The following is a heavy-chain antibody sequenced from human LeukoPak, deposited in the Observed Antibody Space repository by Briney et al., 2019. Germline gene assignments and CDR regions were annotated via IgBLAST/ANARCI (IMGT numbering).Heavy chain of an antibody. V-gene: IGHV3-11*04. Sequence: SGESLRLSCAASGFTFSDYYMSWIRQAPGKGLEWVSYISSSGSTIYYADSVKGRFTISRDNAKNSLYLQMNSLRAEDTAVYYCARDMYSSSPEAFDIWGQGTMVTVSS. CDR1: GFTFSDYY. CDR3: ARDMYSSSPEAFDI. D-gene: IGHD6-6*01. CDR2: ISSSGSTI. J-gene: IGHJ3*02.